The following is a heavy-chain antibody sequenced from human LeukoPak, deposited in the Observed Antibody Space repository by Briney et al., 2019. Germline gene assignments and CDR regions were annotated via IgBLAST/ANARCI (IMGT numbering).Heavy chain of an antibody. Sequence: PGGSLRLSCAASGFTLSNYWMHWVRQVPGKGLVWVSSINGHGNTTKYADSVRDRFTISRDNAKNTLFLQMYSLRADDTAVYFCSRGREYISNWNPFDFWGHGTLVTVSS. V-gene: IGHV3-74*01. D-gene: IGHD6-13*01. CDR2: INGHGNTT. CDR1: GFTLSNYW. J-gene: IGHJ4*01. CDR3: SRGREYISNWNPFDF.